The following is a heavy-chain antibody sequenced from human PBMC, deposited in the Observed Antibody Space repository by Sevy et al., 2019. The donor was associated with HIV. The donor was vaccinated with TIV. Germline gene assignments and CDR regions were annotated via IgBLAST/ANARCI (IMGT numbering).Heavy chain of an antibody. Sequence: GGSLRLSCAASGFTFSNYWMHWVRQAPGKGLVWISRINSDGSSTSYADSVKGRFTISRDNAKNTLYLQMNSLRAEDTAVYYCARGWASGSSGAHLDYWGQGTLVTVSS. D-gene: IGHD1-26*01. CDR1: GFTFSNYW. CDR2: INSDGSST. V-gene: IGHV3-74*01. J-gene: IGHJ4*02. CDR3: ARGWASGSSGAHLDY.